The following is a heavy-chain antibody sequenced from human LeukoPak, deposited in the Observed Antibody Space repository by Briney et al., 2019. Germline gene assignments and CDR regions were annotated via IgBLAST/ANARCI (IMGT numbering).Heavy chain of an antibody. CDR2: IYTSGSS. J-gene: IGHJ4*02. V-gene: IGHV4-4*07. CDR1: GGSISSYY. Sequence: SETLCLTCTVSGGSISSYYWSWIRQPAGKGLEWIGRIYTSGSSNYCPSLKSRVTMSVDTSKNQFSLKLSSVTAADTAVYYCAREVYYYGAGSYFNYWGQGTLVTVSS. D-gene: IGHD3-10*01. CDR3: AREVYYYGAGSYFNY.